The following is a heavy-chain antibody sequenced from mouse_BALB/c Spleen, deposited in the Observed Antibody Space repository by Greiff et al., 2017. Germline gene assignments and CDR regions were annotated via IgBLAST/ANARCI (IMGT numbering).Heavy chain of an antibody. CDR1: GFTFSSYA. CDR2: ISSGGST. Sequence: EVQGVESGGGLVKPGGSLKLSCAASGFTFSSYAMSWVRQTPEKRLEWVASISSGGSTYYPDSVKGRFTISRDNARNILYLQMSSLRSEDTAMYYCARGYYGCDEGYAMDYWGQGTSVTVAS. J-gene: IGHJ4*01. D-gene: IGHD2-2*01. CDR3: ARGYYGCDEGYAMDY. V-gene: IGHV5-6-5*01.